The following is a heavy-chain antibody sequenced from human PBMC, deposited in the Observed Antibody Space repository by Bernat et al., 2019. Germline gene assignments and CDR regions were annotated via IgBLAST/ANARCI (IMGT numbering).Heavy chain of an antibody. CDR2: ISYDGSNK. J-gene: IGHJ4*02. D-gene: IGHD2-21*01. CDR1: GFTFSSYG. V-gene: IGHV3-30*18. CDR3: AKDGGRGGYCSRGIDY. Sequence: QVQLVESGGGVVQPGRSLRLSCAASGFTFSSYGMHWVRQAPGKGLEWVAVISYDGSNKYYADSVKGRFTISRDNSKNTLYLQMNSLRAEDTAVYYCAKDGGRGGYCSRGIDYWGQGTLVTVSS.